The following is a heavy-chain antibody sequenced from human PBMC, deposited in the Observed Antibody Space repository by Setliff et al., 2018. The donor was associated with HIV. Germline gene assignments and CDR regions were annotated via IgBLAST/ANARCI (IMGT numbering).Heavy chain of an antibody. D-gene: IGHD2-2*01. Sequence: PSETLSLTCNVSGDSITSYYWIWIRQSPGKGLEWIGYIYYSGDTNYNPSLKSRVTMSVDTSRNQFSLKLSSVTAADTAVYYCARCPSPPYCTSTTFYVDYYYMDVWGKGTTVTVSS. J-gene: IGHJ6*03. CDR3: ARCPSPPYCTSTTFYVDYYYMDV. V-gene: IGHV4-59*12. CDR1: GDSITSYY. CDR2: IYYSGDT.